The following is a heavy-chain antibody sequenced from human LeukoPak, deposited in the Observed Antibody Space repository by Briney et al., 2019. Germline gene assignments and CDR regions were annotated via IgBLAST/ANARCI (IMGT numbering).Heavy chain of an antibody. V-gene: IGHV1-18*01. D-gene: IGHD3-22*01. J-gene: IGHJ4*02. Sequence: ASVKVSCKASGYTFTSYGISWVRQAPGQGLEWMGWISAYNGNTNYAQKLQGRVTMTTDTSTSTAYMELRSLRSDDTAVYYCARDKSYYYDGSGWVPDYWGQGTLVTVSS. CDR2: ISAYNGNT. CDR1: GYTFTSYG. CDR3: ARDKSYYYDGSGWVPDY.